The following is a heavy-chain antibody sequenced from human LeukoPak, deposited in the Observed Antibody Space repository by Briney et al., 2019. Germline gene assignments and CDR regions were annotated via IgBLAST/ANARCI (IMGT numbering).Heavy chain of an antibody. CDR2: ISGSGGST. J-gene: IGHJ6*03. Sequence: SGGSLRLSCAASGFTFSSYWMSWVRQAPGKGLEWVSTISGSGGSTYYADSVKGRFTISRDNSKNTLYLQMNSLRADDTAVYYCAGGDGSGIYYYYYYMDVWGKGTTVTVSS. CDR3: AGGDGSGIYYYYYYMDV. D-gene: IGHD3-10*01. CDR1: GFTFSSYW. V-gene: IGHV3-23*01.